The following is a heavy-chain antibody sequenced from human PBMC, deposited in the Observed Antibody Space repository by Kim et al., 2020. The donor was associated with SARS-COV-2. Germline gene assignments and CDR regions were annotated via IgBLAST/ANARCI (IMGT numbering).Heavy chain of an antibody. D-gene: IGHD3-3*01. V-gene: IGHV3-23*01. CDR3: AKDRNFGVDMFLDFDY. CDR1: GFIFSSYA. CDR2: ISGGGGST. Sequence: GGSLRLSCAASGFIFSSYAMSWVRQAPGKGLEWVSAISGGGGSTYYAESVQGRFTISRDNSKNTLYLQMNSLRAEDTAVYYCAKDRNFGVDMFLDFDYWGQGTLVTVSS. J-gene: IGHJ4*02.